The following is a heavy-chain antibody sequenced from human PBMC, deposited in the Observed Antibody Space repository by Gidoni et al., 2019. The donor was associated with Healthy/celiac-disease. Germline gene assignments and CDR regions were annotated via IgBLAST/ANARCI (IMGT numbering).Heavy chain of an antibody. CDR2: IYYSGST. D-gene: IGHD3-22*01. CDR1: GGPISSSSYY. CDR3: ARLVGGNYYDSSGYPYYFDY. V-gene: IGHV4-39*01. Sequence: QLQLQESGPGLVKPSETLSLTCTVSGGPISSSSYYWGWIRQPPGKGLEWIGSIYYSGSTYYNPSLKSRVTISVDTSKNQFSLKLSSVTAADTAVYYCARLVGGNYYDSSGYPYYFDYWGQGTLVTVSS. J-gene: IGHJ4*02.